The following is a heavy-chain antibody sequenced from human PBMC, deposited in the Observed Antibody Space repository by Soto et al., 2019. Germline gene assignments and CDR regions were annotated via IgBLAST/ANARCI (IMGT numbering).Heavy chain of an antibody. CDR3: ARDRLLRVGATYYYYGMDV. V-gene: IGHV3-13*01. D-gene: IGHD1-26*01. J-gene: IGHJ6*02. CDR2: IGTAGDT. Sequence: GGSLRLSCAASGFTFSSYDMHWVRQATGKGLEWVSAIGTAGDTYYPGSVKGRFTISRENAKNSLYLQMNSLRAEDTAVYYCARDRLLRVGATYYYYGMDVWGQGTTVTVSS. CDR1: GFTFSSYD.